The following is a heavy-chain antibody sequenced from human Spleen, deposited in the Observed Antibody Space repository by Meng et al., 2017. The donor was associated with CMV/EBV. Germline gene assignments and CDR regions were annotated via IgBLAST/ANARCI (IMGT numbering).Heavy chain of an antibody. D-gene: IGHD3-3*01. V-gene: IGHV3-21*01. CDR1: GFTFRSHT. CDR3: ARADSVSIFGGYYYGLDL. J-gene: IGHJ6*02. CDR2: ISGRSNSI. Sequence: GESLKISCAASGFTFRSHTMNWVRQAPGKGLEWVSSISGRSNSIYYADSVKGRFTVSRDKAKNSLFLQMDSLRAVDTAVYYCARADSVSIFGGYYYGLDLWGQGTLVTVSS.